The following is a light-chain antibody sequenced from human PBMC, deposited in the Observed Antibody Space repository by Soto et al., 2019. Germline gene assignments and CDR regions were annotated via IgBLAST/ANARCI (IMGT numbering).Light chain of an antibody. Sequence: QSVLTQPPSVSAAPGQKVTISCSGSSSNIGNNYVSWYQQLPGTAPKLLIYDDNKRPSGIPDRFSGSNSGTSATLGITGLQTGDEAHYYCGTWDRSLSAGVFGGGTQLTVL. CDR3: GTWDRSLSAGV. CDR2: DDN. J-gene: IGLJ7*01. CDR1: SSNIGNNY. V-gene: IGLV1-51*01.